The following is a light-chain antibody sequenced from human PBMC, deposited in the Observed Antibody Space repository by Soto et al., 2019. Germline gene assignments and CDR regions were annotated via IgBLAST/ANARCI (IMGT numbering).Light chain of an antibody. J-gene: IGKJ4*01. CDR3: MQALQTPFT. Sequence: DIVMTQSPLSLPVTPGQPASISCRSSQSLLHSNGYNYLDWYLQKPGQSPQLLIYLGSNRASGVPDRFSGSGLGTDFTVKIIRVEAEDVGVYYCMQALQTPFTFGGGTNVEIK. CDR2: LGS. CDR1: QSLLHSNGYNY. V-gene: IGKV2-28*01.